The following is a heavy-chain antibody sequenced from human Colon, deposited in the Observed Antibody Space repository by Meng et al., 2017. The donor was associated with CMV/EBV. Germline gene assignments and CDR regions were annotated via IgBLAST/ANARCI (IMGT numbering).Heavy chain of an antibody. Sequence: GSLRLSCTVSGGSISSYYWSWIRQPPGKGLEWIGYIYYSGSTNYNPSLKSRVTISVDTSKNQFSLKLSSVTAADTAVYYCARGLYYYDSSGYYYANDAFDIWGQGTMVTVS. CDR3: ARGLYYYDSSGYYYANDAFDI. CDR2: IYYSGST. V-gene: IGHV4-59*01. D-gene: IGHD3-22*01. CDR1: GGSISSYY. J-gene: IGHJ3*02.